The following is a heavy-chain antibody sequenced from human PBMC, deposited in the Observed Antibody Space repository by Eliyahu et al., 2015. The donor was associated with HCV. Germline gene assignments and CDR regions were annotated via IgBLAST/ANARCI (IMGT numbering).Heavy chain of an antibody. J-gene: IGHJ4*02. Sequence: QVTLRESGPALVKPTQTLTLTCTFSGFSLSTSGMCVSWIRQPPGKALEWLARIDWDDDKYYSTSLKTRLTISKDTSKNQVVLTMTNMDPVDTATYYCARINIAVAGSLFDYWGQGTLVTVSS. CDR3: ARINIAVAGSLFDY. D-gene: IGHD6-19*01. CDR2: IDWDDDK. CDR1: GFSLSTSGMC. V-gene: IGHV2-70*15.